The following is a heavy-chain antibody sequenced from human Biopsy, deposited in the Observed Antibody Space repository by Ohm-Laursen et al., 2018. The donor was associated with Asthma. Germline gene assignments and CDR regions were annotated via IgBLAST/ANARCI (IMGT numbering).Heavy chain of an antibody. CDR3: ARATSTWSQSGPHYFDH. D-gene: IGHD6-6*01. CDR2: IHYSGST. J-gene: IGHJ4*02. Sequence: TLSLTCSVSGVSIRSYYWTWIRQPPGKGLEWIGNIHYSGSTYSNPSLKSRVTISVDTSINQVSLRLSSVTAADTAMYYCARATSTWSQSGPHYFDHWGQGALVTVSS. V-gene: IGHV4-59*01. CDR1: GVSIRSYY.